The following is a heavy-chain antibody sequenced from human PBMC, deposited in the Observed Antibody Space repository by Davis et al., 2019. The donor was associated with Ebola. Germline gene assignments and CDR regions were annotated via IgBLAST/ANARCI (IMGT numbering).Heavy chain of an antibody. D-gene: IGHD2-8*01. V-gene: IGHV1-46*01. J-gene: IGHJ6*02. CDR3: ASTPKERDCTNGVCYFPYYYYGMDV. CDR2: INPSGGST. CDR1: GYTFTSYG. Sequence: AASVKVSCKASGYTFTSYGISWVRQAPGQGLEWMGIINPSGGSTSYAQKFQGRVTMTRDTSASTAYMELSSLRSEDTAVYYCASTPKERDCTNGVCYFPYYYYGMDVWGQGTTVTVSS.